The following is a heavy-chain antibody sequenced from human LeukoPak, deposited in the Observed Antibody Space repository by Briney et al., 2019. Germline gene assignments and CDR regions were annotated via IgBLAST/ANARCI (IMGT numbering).Heavy chain of an antibody. Sequence: SETLSLTCTVSGGSISSYYWSWIRRPAGKGLEWIGRIYTSGSTNYNPSLKSRVTMLVDTSKNQFSLKLSSVTAADTAAYYCARFRPWHDAFDIWGQGTMVTVSS. CDR2: IYTSGST. CDR1: GGSISSYY. D-gene: IGHD6-6*01. V-gene: IGHV4-4*07. CDR3: ARFRPWHDAFDI. J-gene: IGHJ3*02.